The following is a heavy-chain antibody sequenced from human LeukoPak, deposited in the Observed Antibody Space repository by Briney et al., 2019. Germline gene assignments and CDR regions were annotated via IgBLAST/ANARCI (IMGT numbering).Heavy chain of an antibody. CDR3: ARVKYPDREDSSGWYKFTLTFDY. CDR2: ISACNGNT. J-gene: IGHJ4*02. CDR1: GYTFTNYG. D-gene: IGHD6-19*01. V-gene: IGHV1-18*01. Sequence: GASVKVSCKTSGYTFTNYGINWVRQAPGQGLEWMGWISACNGNTNYAQKLQGRVTMTTDTSTSTAYMELRSLRSDDTAVYYCARVKYPDREDSSGWYKFTLTFDYWGQGTLVTVSS.